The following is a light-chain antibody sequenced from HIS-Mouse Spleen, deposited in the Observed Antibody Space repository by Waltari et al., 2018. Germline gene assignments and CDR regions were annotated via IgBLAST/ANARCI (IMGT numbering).Light chain of an antibody. V-gene: IGKV3-15*01. CDR3: QQYNNWPPWT. Sequence: ELVMTQSPATLSVSPGERATLSCRASQSVSSNLAWYQQKPGQAPRPLIYGASTRATGIPARFSVSGSGTEFTLTISSLQSEDFAVYYCQQYNNWPPWTFGQGP. CDR1: QSVSSN. CDR2: GAS. J-gene: IGKJ1*01.